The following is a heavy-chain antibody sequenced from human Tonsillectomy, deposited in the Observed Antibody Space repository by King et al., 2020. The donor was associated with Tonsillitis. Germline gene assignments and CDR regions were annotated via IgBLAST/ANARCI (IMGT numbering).Heavy chain of an antibody. CDR2: TYYKSKWVY. CDR3: TRGKSSAFAF. V-gene: IGHV6-1*01. J-gene: IGHJ3*01. CDR1: GDSISGDDIA. Sequence: VQLVQSGPGLVKPSQTLSLTCAISGDSISGDDIAWNWIRQSPSRGLEWLGRTYYKSKWVYDYAVSVKSRIAVNPDTSRNQFSLHLSSVTPEDTAVYYCTRGKSSAFAFWGQGTMVTVSS. D-gene: IGHD3-10*01.